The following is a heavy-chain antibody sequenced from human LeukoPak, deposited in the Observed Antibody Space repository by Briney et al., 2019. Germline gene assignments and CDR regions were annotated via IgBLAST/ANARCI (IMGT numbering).Heavy chain of an antibody. J-gene: IGHJ6*03. V-gene: IGHV3-30*03. D-gene: IGHD2-8*01. CDR3: ARNGVSYYYYYYMDV. CDR2: ISYDGSNK. Sequence: GGSLRLSCAASGFTFSSYSMNWVRQAPGKGLEWVAVISYDGSNKYYADSVKGRFTISRDNSKNTLYLQMNSLRPEDTAVYYCARNGVSYYYYYYMDVWGKGTTVTVSS. CDR1: GFTFSSYS.